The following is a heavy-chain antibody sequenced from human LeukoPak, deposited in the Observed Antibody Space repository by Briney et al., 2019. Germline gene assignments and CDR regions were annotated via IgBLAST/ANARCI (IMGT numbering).Heavy chain of an antibody. CDR3: ATEQWLSSYYFDY. CDR2: FDPEDGET. D-gene: IGHD3-22*01. CDR1: GYTLTELS. Sequence: ASVKVSCKVSGYTLTELSMHWVRQAPGKGLVWMGGFDPEDGETIYAQKFQGRVTMTEDTSTDTAYMELSSLRSEDTAVCYCATEQWLSSYYFDYWGQGTLVTVSS. J-gene: IGHJ4*02. V-gene: IGHV1-24*01.